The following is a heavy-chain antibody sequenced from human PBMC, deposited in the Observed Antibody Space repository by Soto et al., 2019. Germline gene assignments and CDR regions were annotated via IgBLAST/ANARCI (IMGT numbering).Heavy chain of an antibody. CDR2: ISYDGSNI. Sequence: GGSLRLSCAASGFTFSSYGMHWVRQAPGKGLEWVAVISYDGSNIYYADSVKGRFTISRDNAKNSLYLQMNSLRAEDTAVYYCARPLEFSASDAFDIWGQGTMVTVSS. CDR3: ARPLEFSASDAFDI. J-gene: IGHJ3*02. CDR1: GFTFSSYG. V-gene: IGHV3-30*03. D-gene: IGHD3-10*01.